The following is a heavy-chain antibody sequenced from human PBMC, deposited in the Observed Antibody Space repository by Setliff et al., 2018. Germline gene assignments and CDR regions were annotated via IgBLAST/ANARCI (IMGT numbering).Heavy chain of an antibody. D-gene: IGHD2-15*01. CDR1: GFTFSTYR. J-gene: IGHJ4*02. Sequence: GSLRLYCAASGFTFSTYRMHWVRQAPGKGLEWVAVIWDDGGNKYHADSVKGRFTISRDNSKNTLYLQMNSLRPEDTAVYYCARTCSGSGCYAGLESWGQGTPVTVSS. V-gene: IGHV3-33*08. CDR2: IWDDGGNK. CDR3: ARTCSGSGCYAGLES.